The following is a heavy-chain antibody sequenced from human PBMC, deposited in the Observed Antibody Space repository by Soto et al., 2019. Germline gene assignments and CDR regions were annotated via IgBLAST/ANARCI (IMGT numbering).Heavy chain of an antibody. CDR3: ARATRYSGYDWDFDY. J-gene: IGHJ4*02. D-gene: IGHD5-12*01. Sequence: VASVKVSCKASGGTFSSYAISWVRQAPGQGLEWMGGIIPIFGTANYAQKFQGRVTITADESTSTAYMELSSLRSEDTAVYYCARATRYSGYDWDFDYWGQGTLVTVSS. V-gene: IGHV1-69*13. CDR2: IIPIFGTA. CDR1: GGTFSSYA.